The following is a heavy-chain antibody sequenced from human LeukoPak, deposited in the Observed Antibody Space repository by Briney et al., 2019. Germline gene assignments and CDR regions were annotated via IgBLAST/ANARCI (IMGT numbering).Heavy chain of an antibody. D-gene: IGHD3-16*02. Sequence: GGSLRLSCAASGFTFSSYAMSWVRQAPGKGLEWVSAITNSGGTTYYADSVKGRFTISRDNSKNTLYLQMNSLRAEDTAVYYCAKESLTEFSIWSENYNWFDPWGQGTLVTVSS. CDR2: ITNSGGTT. J-gene: IGHJ5*02. CDR1: GFTFSSYA. V-gene: IGHV3-23*01. CDR3: AKESLTEFSIWSENYNWFDP.